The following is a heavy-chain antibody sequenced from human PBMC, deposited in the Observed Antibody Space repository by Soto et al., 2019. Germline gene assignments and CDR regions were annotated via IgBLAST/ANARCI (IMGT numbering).Heavy chain of an antibody. CDR3: ARDDYYDSSGYFDY. V-gene: IGHV1-18*01. Sequence: ASLKVSCKASGYTFTSYGISWVRQAPGQGLEWMGWISAYNGNTNYAQKLQGRVTMTTDTSTSTAYMELRSLRPDDTAVYYCARDDYYDSSGYFDYWGQGTLVTVSS. J-gene: IGHJ4*02. CDR2: ISAYNGNT. CDR1: GYTFTSYG. D-gene: IGHD3-22*01.